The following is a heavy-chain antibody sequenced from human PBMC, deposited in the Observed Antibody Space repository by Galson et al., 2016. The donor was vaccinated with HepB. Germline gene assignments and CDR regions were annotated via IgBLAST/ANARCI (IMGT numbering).Heavy chain of an antibody. V-gene: IGHV3-23*01. J-gene: IGHJ5*02. CDR3: AKEGTGSYHQNWLDT. Sequence: SLRLSCAASGFTFSDSGMHWVRQAPGKGLEWVSSINGGGDIIYYVDSVQGRFTISKDDSESTLYLQMSSLRADDTAIYYCAKEGTGSYHQNWLDTWGQGARVTVSS. CDR1: GFTFSDSG. D-gene: IGHD3-16*02. CDR2: INGGGDII.